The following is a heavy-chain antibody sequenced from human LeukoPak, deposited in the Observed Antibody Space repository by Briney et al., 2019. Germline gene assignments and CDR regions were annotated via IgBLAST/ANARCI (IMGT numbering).Heavy chain of an antibody. CDR1: GFTFSDYT. CDR2: ISSGGTYK. J-gene: IGHJ4*02. Sequence: PRGSLRLSCAASGFTFSDYTMNWVRQAPGKGLEWVSSISSGGTYKYYADSVKGRFTISRDNAKNSLYLQMNSLTAEDTAVYFCARDWSAVAAPDYFDYWGQGTLVTVSA. V-gene: IGHV3-21*01. CDR3: ARDWSAVAAPDYFDY. D-gene: IGHD6-19*01.